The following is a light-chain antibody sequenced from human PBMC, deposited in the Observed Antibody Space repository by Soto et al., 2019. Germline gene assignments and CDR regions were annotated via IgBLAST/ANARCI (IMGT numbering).Light chain of an antibody. Sequence: IQLTQSPSSLSASVGDRVTITCRASQGFSTCLAWYQQKPGEVPKLLIYGVSTLQSGVPSRFSGSGSGTECTLTISSLQAEDFASYYCQQLNSYPLTFEQGTKVEIK. J-gene: IGKJ1*01. V-gene: IGKV1-9*01. CDR1: QGFSTC. CDR3: QQLNSYPLT. CDR2: GVS.